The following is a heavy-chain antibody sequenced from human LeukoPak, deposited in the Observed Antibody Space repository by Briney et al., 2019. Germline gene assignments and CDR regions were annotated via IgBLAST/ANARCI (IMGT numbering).Heavy chain of an antibody. CDR2: IYYSGST. CDR1: GGSISSYY. J-gene: IGHJ3*02. CDR3: ARERTSAFDI. Sequence: SETLSLTCTVSGGSISSYYWSWIRQPPGKGLEWIGHIYYSGSTNYNPSLKSRVTISVDTPKNQFSLKLSSVTAADTAVYYCARERTSAFDIWGQGTMVTVSS. V-gene: IGHV4-59*01.